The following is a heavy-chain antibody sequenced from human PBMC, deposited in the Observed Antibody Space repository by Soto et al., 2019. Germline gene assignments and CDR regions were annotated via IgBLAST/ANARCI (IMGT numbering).Heavy chain of an antibody. V-gene: IGHV3-11*01. CDR1: GFTFSDHF. CDR2: VSRSGSSI. Sequence: QVQLVESGGGLVKPGGSLRLSCAASGFTFSDHFMSWILQAPGQGLEWVSYVSRSGSSIYYADSVKGRFTISRDNAKNSLYLQMNSLRAEDTAVYYCARVPKGVVVAANDYWGQGSLVTVSS. J-gene: IGHJ4*02. CDR3: ARVPKGVVVAANDY. D-gene: IGHD2-15*01.